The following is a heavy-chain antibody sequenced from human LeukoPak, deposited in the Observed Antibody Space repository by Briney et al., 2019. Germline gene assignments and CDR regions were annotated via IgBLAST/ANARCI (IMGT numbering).Heavy chain of an antibody. J-gene: IGHJ4*02. CDR3: ARHLRGSGWSLDY. CDR2: IYYSGST. Sequence: SETLSLTCTVSGGSISSYYWSWIRQPPGKGLEWIGYIYYSGSTNYNPSLKSRVTISVDTSKNQFSLKLSSVTAADTAVYYCARHLRGSGWSLDYWGQGTLVSVS. D-gene: IGHD6-19*01. V-gene: IGHV4-59*08. CDR1: GGSISSYY.